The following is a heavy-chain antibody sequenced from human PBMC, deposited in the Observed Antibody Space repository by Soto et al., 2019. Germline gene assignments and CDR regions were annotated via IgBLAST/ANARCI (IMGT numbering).Heavy chain of an antibody. CDR3: ATRGTQGRWLEFADY. V-gene: IGHV1-69*01. Sequence: QVQLVQSGAEVKTPGSSVKVSCEASGGTFSSLGFTWVRQAPGQGLEWMGGIIPISGRTTFAPNFLGRVTITADESTRTTYVELTALTSDDTAIYYCATRGTQGRWLEFADYWGQGTLVTVSS. J-gene: IGHJ4*02. CDR2: IIPISGRT. CDR1: GGTFSSLG. D-gene: IGHD5-12*01.